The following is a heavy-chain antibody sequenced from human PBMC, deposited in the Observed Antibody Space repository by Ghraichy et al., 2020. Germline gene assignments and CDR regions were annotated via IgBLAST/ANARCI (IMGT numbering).Heavy chain of an antibody. CDR1: GFTFSSYA. CDR3: AKDHYYDSSGYSSPFGAFDI. V-gene: IGHV3-23*01. D-gene: IGHD3-22*01. Sequence: GGSLRLSCAASGFTFSSYAMSWVRQAPGKGLEWVSAISGSGGSTYYADSVKGRFTISRDNSKNTLYLQMNSLRAEDTAVYYCAKDHYYDSSGYSSPFGAFDIWGQGTMVTVSS. CDR2: ISGSGGST. J-gene: IGHJ3*02.